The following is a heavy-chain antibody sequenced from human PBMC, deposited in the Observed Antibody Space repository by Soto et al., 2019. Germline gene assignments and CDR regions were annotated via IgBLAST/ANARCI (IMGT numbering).Heavy chain of an antibody. V-gene: IGHV3-23*01. CDR1: GFTFSSSA. CDR3: AKDSTMVRGVILVYFAY. Sequence: EVQLLESGGGLVQPGGSLRLSCAASGFTFSSSAMSWVRQAPGKGLAWVSTISGSGGSTYYADSVKGRFTISRDNSKNPLYLQMNSLRAEDTAVYYCAKDSTMVRGVILVYFAYWGQGTLVTVSS. CDR2: ISGSGGST. J-gene: IGHJ4*02. D-gene: IGHD3-10*01.